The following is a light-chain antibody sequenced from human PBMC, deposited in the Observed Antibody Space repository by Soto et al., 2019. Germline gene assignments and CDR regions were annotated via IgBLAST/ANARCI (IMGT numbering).Light chain of an antibody. V-gene: IGKV1-39*01. CDR1: QSIFSY. Sequence: DIQMTQSPSSLSASVGDRVTITCRSSQSIFSYLNWYQQKAGEAPQLLIYAASSLQSGVPARFSSGESGTDFTLSISSLQAEDSAIYYCQQTYSGPRTFGQGTNLEIK. J-gene: IGKJ2*02. CDR3: QQTYSGPRT. CDR2: AAS.